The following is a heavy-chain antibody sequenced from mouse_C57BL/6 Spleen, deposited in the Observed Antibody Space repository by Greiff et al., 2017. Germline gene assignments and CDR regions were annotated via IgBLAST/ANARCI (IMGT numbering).Heavy chain of an antibody. J-gene: IGHJ3*01. D-gene: IGHD2-12*01. CDR1: GYTFTDYY. CDR2: INPNNGGT. CDR3: ARGNDAAWFAY. Sequence: EVQLQQSGPELVKPGASVKISCKASGYTFTDYYMNWVKQSHGKSLEWIGDINPNNGGTSYNQKFKGKATLTVDKSSSTAYMELRSLTSEDSAVYYCARGNDAAWFAYWGQGTLVTVSA. V-gene: IGHV1-26*01.